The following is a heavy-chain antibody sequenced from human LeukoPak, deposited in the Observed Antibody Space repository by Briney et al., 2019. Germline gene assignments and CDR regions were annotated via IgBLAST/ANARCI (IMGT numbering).Heavy chain of an antibody. CDR3: ARGQWVVVAADGQDPYYYYGMDV. CDR2: INPNSGGT. D-gene: IGHD2-15*01. CDR1: GYTFTSYY. Sequence: ASAKVSCKASGYTFTSYYMHWVRQAPGQGLEWMGRINPNSGGTNYAQKLQGRVTMTRDTSISTAYMELSRLRSDDTAVYYCARGQWVVVAADGQDPYYYYGMDVWGQGTTVTVSS. J-gene: IGHJ6*02. V-gene: IGHV1-2*06.